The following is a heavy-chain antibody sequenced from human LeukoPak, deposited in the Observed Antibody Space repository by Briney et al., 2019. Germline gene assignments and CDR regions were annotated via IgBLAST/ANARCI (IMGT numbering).Heavy chain of an antibody. D-gene: IGHD6-19*01. CDR3: ARDRYSSAWYEE. CDR2: INGDGSIT. CDR1: GFTFKNYA. J-gene: IGHJ4*02. V-gene: IGHV3-74*01. Sequence: GGSLRLSCAASGFTFKNYAMNWVRQAPGKGLVWVSRINGDGSITAYADSVKGRFTISRDNAKNTLYLQMNSLRAEDTAVYYCARDRYSSAWYEEWGQGTLVTVSS.